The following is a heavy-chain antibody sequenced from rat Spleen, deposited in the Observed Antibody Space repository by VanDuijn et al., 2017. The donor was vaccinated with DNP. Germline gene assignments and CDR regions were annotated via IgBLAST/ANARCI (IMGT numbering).Heavy chain of an antibody. J-gene: IGHJ2*01. CDR1: GYSITSNY. CDR2: IGYSGIT. CDR3: ARTSGFDY. V-gene: IGHV3-1*01. Sequence: EVQLQESGPGLVKPSQSLSLTCSVTGYSITSNYWAWIRKFPGNKMEWMAYIGYSGITGFNPSLKGRISITRDTSKNQFFLQLSSLTPEDTATYYCARTSGFDYWGQGVMVTVSS. D-gene: IGHD1-4*01.